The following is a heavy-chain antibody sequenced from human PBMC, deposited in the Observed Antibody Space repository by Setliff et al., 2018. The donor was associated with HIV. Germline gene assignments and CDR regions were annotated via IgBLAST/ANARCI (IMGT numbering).Heavy chain of an antibody. V-gene: IGHV4-59*08. CDR3: ARHVVVVITVPNWFDP. D-gene: IGHD3-22*01. CDR1: GGSISNYY. J-gene: IGHJ5*02. Sequence: SETLSLTCTVSGGSISNYYWGWIRQPPGKGLEWIGSIYHSGSTYYNPSLKSRVTISVDTSKNQFSLKLSSVTAADTAVYYCARHVVVVITVPNWFDPWGQGTLVTVSS. CDR2: IYHSGST.